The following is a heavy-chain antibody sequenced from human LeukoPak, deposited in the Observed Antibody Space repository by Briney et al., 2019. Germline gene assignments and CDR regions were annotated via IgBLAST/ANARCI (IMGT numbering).Heavy chain of an antibody. D-gene: IGHD2-15*01. CDR3: ATDHHPSYGGRDHYYYMDV. CDR2: IIPIIATT. CDR1: GGTFSAYA. Sequence: SVKVSCKASGGTFSAYAISWVRQAPGQGLEWLGRIIPIIATTNYAQKFQGRVTITTYESTSTAYMEVSSLRSDDTAVYYCATDHHPSYGGRDHYYYMDVWGKGTTVTVSS. J-gene: IGHJ6*03. V-gene: IGHV1-69*05.